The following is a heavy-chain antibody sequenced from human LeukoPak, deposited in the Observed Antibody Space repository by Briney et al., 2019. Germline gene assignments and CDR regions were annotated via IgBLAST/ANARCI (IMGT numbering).Heavy chain of an antibody. D-gene: IGHD6-19*01. CDR1: GFTFSSYA. V-gene: IGHV3-7*01. CDR3: ARDRDAAVAGRSYYYYYGMDV. Sequence: PGGSLRLSCAASGFTFSSYAMSWVRQAPGKGLEWVANIKQDGSEKYYVDSVKGRFTISRDNAKNSLYLQMNSLRAEDTAVYYCARDRDAAVAGRSYYYYYGMDVWGKGTTVTVSS. CDR2: IKQDGSEK. J-gene: IGHJ6*04.